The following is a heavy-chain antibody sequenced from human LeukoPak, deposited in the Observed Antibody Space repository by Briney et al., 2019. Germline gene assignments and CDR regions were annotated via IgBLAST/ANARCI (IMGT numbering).Heavy chain of an antibody. D-gene: IGHD2-15*01. Sequence: PGGSLRLSCAASGFTFSSYAMHWVRQAPGKGLEYVSAISSNGGSTYYANSVKGRFTISRDNSKNTLYLQMGSLRAEDMAVYYCARAPACSGGSCYLFDIWGQGTMVTVSS. CDR2: ISSNGGST. V-gene: IGHV3-64*01. CDR1: GFTFSSYA. CDR3: ARAPACSGGSCYLFDI. J-gene: IGHJ3*02.